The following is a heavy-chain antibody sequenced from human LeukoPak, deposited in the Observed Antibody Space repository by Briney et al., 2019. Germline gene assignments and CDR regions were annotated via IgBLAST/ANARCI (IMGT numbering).Heavy chain of an antibody. CDR2: IYSGGST. V-gene: IGHV3-53*01. D-gene: IGHD3-10*01. Sequence: PGGSLRLSCAASGFTVSSNYMSWVRQAPGKGLEWVSVIYSGGSTYYADSVKGRFTISRDNSKNTLYLQMNSLRAEDTAVYYCARDSVAHGSEIYYYGMDVWGQGTTVTVSS. CDR1: GFTVSSNY. CDR3: ARDSVAHGSEIYYYGMDV. J-gene: IGHJ6*02.